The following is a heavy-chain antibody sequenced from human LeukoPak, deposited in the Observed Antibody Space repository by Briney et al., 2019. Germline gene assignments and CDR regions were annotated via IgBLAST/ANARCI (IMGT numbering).Heavy chain of an antibody. J-gene: IGHJ5*02. V-gene: IGHV4-39*01. CDR3: ARYEVVPAAMSYNWFDP. CDR2: IYYSGST. Sequence: SETLSLTCTVSGGSISSYYWGWIRQPPGKGLEWIGSIYYSGSTYYNPSLKSRVTISVDTSKNQFSLKLSSVTAADTAVYYCARYEVVPAAMSYNWFDPWGQGTLVTVSS. CDR1: GGSISSYY. D-gene: IGHD2-2*01.